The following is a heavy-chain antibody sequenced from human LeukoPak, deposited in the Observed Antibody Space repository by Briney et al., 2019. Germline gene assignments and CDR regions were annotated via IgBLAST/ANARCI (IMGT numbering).Heavy chain of an antibody. CDR1: GFTFSSYS. CDR2: ISSSSSTI. J-gene: IGHJ4*02. Sequence: GGSLRLSCAASGFTFSSYSMNWVRQAPGKGLEWVSYISSSSSTIYYADSVKGRFTISRDNAKNSLYLQMNSLRDEDTAVYYCARGRILYSSSWTDFDYWGQGTLSPTPQ. D-gene: IGHD6-13*01. CDR3: ARGRILYSSSWTDFDY. V-gene: IGHV3-48*02.